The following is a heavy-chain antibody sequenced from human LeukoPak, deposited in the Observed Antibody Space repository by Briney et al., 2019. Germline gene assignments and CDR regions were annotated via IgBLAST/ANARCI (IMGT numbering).Heavy chain of an antibody. J-gene: IGHJ6*03. CDR3: ATHLPTSIVGATYYYYYMDV. CDR2: FDPEDGET. Sequence: ASVKVSCKVSGYTLTELSMHWVRQAPGKGLEWMGGFDPEDGETIYVQKFQGRVTMTEDTSTDTAYMELSSLRSEDTAVYYCATHLPTSIVGATYYYYYMDVWGKGTTVTVSS. V-gene: IGHV1-24*01. CDR1: GYTLTELS. D-gene: IGHD1-26*01.